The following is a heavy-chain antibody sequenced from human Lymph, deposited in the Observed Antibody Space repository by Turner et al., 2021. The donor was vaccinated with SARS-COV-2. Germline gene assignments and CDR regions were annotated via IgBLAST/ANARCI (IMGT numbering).Heavy chain of an antibody. CDR2: INSGGST. V-gene: IGHV3-53*01. J-gene: IGHJ6*02. Sequence: EVQLVESGGGLSHPGGSLGDSCAAPGFTVSSNHMSGVRPAPGKGLEWVSVINSGGSTYYADSVKGRFTISRDNSKNTLYLQMNSLRAEDTAVYYCARDLMEVGGMDVWGQGTTVTVSS. CDR3: ARDLMEVGGMDV. CDR1: GFTVSSNH. D-gene: IGHD3-3*01.